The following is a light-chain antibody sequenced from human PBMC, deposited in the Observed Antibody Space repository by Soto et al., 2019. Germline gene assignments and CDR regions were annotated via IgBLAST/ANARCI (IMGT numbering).Light chain of an antibody. CDR1: QSVSSN. V-gene: IGKV3-15*01. CDR3: QQYNNWPPYT. J-gene: IGKJ2*01. CDR2: GAS. Sequence: EIVMTQSPATLSVSPGERATLSCRASQSVSSNLAWYQQKPGQAPRLLIYGASTRAPGIPARFSGSGSGTEFTLTISSLQSEDFAVYYCQQYNNWPPYTFGQGNKLEIK.